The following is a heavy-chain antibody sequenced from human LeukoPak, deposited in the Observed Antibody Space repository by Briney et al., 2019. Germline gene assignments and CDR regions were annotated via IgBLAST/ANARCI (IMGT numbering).Heavy chain of an antibody. J-gene: IGHJ4*02. D-gene: IGHD2-15*01. CDR2: IFSSGSA. Sequence: PSETLSLTCTVSGGYISGYYWSWIRQPPGKGLEWIGYIFSSGSAAYNPSLRSRVTASIDTSKNQFSLKLSSVTAADTAVYYCARWYCSGGTCFHLDDWGQGTLVTVSS. CDR1: GGYISGYY. V-gene: IGHV4-59*08. CDR3: ARWYCSGGTCFHLDD.